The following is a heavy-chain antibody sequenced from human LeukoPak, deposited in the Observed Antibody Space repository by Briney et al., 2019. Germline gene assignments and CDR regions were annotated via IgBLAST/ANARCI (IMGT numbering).Heavy chain of an antibody. CDR1: GFTFSNYA. J-gene: IGHJ4*02. CDR3: ARFPYDFWSGPPQDY. V-gene: IGHV3-23*01. D-gene: IGHD3-3*01. CDR2: VSGSGGST. Sequence: GGSLRLSRAASGFTFSNYAMSWVRQAPGKGLEWVSAVSGSGGSTYYADSVKGRFTISRDNSKNTLYLQMNSLRAEDTAVYYCARFPYDFWSGPPQDYWGQGTLVTVSS.